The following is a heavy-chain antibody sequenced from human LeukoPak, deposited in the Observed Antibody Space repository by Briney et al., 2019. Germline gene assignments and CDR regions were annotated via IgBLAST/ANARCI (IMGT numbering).Heavy chain of an antibody. J-gene: IGHJ4*02. CDR1: GFTFSDYA. V-gene: IGHV3-23*01. D-gene: IGHD3-10*01. Sequence: GGSLRLSCAASGFTFSDYALGWVRQAPGRGLEWVATPSGSGAGTYYSDSVQGRFTISRDNSKNTLYLQMNSLRAEDTAVYYCAKELDYYGSGSYYNVGTFDYWGQGTLVTVSS. CDR3: AKELDYYGSGSYYNVGTFDY. CDR2: PSGSGAGT.